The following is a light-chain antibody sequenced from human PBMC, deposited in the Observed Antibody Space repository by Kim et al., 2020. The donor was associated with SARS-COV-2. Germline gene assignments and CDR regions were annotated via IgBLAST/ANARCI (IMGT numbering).Light chain of an antibody. CDR2: AVT. CDR3: TSYTSSITWV. J-gene: IGLJ3*02. CDR1: SSNVDGYGF. Sequence: GPSITISWTGTSSNVDGYGFVSWYQQHTGKAPTLMIYAVTRRPSGVSNRFSGSKSGNTASLTISGLQAEDEADYYCTSYTSSITWVFGGGTQLTVL. V-gene: IGLV2-14*04.